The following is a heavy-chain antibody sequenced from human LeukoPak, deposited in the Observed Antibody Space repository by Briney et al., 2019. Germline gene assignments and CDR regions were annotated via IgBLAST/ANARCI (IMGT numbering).Heavy chain of an antibody. CDR2: IYTSGST. D-gene: IGHD3-10*01. V-gene: IGHV4-4*07. J-gene: IGHJ4*02. CDR3: ARDLPRGERVRGVMNDY. CDR1: GGSISSYY. Sequence: SETLSLTCTVSGGSISSYYWNWIRQPAGKGLEWIGRIYTSGSTNYNPSLKSRVTMSVDTSKNQFSLKLSSVTAADTAVYYCARDLPRGERVRGVMNDYWGQGTLVTVSS.